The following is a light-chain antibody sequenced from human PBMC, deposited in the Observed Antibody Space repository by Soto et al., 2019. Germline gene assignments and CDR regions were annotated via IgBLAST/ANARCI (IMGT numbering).Light chain of an antibody. V-gene: IGKV1-5*03. CDR1: QSIGSW. CDR3: QQYSTYSRT. Sequence: DIQMTQSPSILSASVGDRVTITCRASQSIGSWLAWYQHKPGKAPKLLIYKASSLESGVPLRFSGSGSGTEFTLTISSLQRDDFATYYCQQYSTYSRTFGQGTKVVIK. CDR2: KAS. J-gene: IGKJ1*01.